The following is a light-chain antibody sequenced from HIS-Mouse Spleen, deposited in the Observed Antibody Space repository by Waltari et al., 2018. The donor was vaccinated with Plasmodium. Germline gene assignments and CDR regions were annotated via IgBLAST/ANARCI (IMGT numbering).Light chain of an antibody. CDR1: NPGAKY. V-gene: IGLV3-1*01. Sequence: SYELTQPPSASVSPGHPASLTCYTHNPGAKYACWSPQKPGQSPVLVIYQDSKRPSAIPERFSGSNSGNTATLTISGTQAMDEADYYCQAWDSSTVVFGGGTKLTVL. CDR3: QAWDSSTVV. J-gene: IGLJ2*01. CDR2: QDS.